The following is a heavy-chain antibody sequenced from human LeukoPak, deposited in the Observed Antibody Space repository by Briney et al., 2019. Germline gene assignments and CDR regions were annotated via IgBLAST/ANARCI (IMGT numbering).Heavy chain of an antibody. CDR2: ISSSSSTI. Sequence: GGSLRLSCEASGFTFSYYSMNWVRQAPGKGLEWVSYISSSSSTIYYADSVKGRFTISRDNAKNSLYLQMNSLRAEDTAVYYCAKSLWFGDTDFDYWGQGTLVTVSS. D-gene: IGHD3-10*01. CDR1: GFTFSYYS. J-gene: IGHJ4*02. CDR3: AKSLWFGDTDFDY. V-gene: IGHV3-48*01.